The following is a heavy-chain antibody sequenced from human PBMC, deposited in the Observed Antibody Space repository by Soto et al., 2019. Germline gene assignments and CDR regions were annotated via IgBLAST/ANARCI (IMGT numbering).Heavy chain of an antibody. J-gene: IGHJ4*02. D-gene: IGHD4-17*01. CDR3: ARDEGYYGGGQYYFDY. CDR1: GGSFSGYY. V-gene: IGHV4-34*01. Sequence: SETLSFTCAVYGGSFSGYYWTWIRQPPEKGLEWIGEINHSGSTYYNPSLKSRVTISVDTSKNQFSLKLSSVTAADTAVYYCARDEGYYGGGQYYFDYWGQGTLVTVSS. CDR2: INHSGST.